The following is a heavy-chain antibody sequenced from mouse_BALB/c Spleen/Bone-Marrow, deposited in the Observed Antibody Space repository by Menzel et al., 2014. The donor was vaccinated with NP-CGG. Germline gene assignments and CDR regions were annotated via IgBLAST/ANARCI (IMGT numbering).Heavy chain of an antibody. CDR2: INPSNGGT. CDR3: TRSYYGNYFDV. Sequence: VKLQESGAELVKPGASVKLSCKASGYTFTSYYMYWVKQRPGQGLEWIGEINPSNGGTNFNEKFKSKATLTVDKSSSTVYMQLSSLTSEDSAVYYCTRSYYGNYFDVWGAGTTVTVSS. CDR1: GYTFTSYY. J-gene: IGHJ1*01. D-gene: IGHD2-1*01. V-gene: IGHV1S81*02.